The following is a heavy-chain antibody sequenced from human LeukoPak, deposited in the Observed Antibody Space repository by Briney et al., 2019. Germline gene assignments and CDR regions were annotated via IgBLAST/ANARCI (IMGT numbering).Heavy chain of an antibody. CDR1: GGSISSGSYY. V-gene: IGHV4-61*02. Sequence: PSQTLSLTCTVSGGSISSGSYYWSWLRQPAGKGLEWIGRIYTSGSTNYNPSLKSRVTISVDTSKNQFSLKLSSVTAADTAVYYCARVGAVAGTPDYWGQGTLVTVSS. CDR3: ARVGAVAGTPDY. CDR2: IYTSGST. J-gene: IGHJ4*02. D-gene: IGHD6-19*01.